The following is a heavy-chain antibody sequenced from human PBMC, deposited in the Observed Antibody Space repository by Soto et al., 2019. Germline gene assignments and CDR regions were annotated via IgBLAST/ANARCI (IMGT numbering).Heavy chain of an antibody. D-gene: IGHD6-6*01. CDR2: IYCADSDT. V-gene: IGHV5-51*01. Sequence: EXLKISCKSSGYXFTSYCLVWLRQMPGRGLEWIGIIYCADSDTTYSPSFEGQVTISADKSITTAYLHWSSLRASDSAIYYCVRQPRPENSFDYWAQGTLGTVS. CDR3: VRQPRPENSFDY. J-gene: IGHJ4*02. CDR1: GYXFTSYC.